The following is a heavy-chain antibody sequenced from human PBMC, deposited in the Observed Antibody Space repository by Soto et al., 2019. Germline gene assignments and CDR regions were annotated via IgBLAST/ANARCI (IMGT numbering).Heavy chain of an antibody. CDR3: ARADFWSGYNYYYYGMDV. J-gene: IGHJ6*02. CDR1: GFTFSSYA. CDR2: ISYDGSNK. V-gene: IGHV3-30-3*01. D-gene: IGHD3-3*01. Sequence: PGGSLRLSCAASGFTFSSYAMHWVRQAPGKGLEWVAVISYDGSNKYYADSVKGRFTISRDNSKNTLYLQMNSLRAEDTAVYYCARADFWSGYNYYYYGMDVWGQGTTVTVSS.